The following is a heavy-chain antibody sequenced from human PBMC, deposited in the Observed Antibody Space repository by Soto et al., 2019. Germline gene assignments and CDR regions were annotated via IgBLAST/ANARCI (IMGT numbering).Heavy chain of an antibody. CDR1: GGTFSSYA. J-gene: IGHJ4*02. CDR2: IIPIFGTA. CDR3: ARGVFSVVVAATGAYYFDY. Sequence: SVKVSCKASGGTFSSYAISWVRQAPGQGLEWMGGIIPIFGTANYAQKFQGRVTITADESTSTAYMELSSLRSEDTAVYYCARGVFSVVVAATGAYYFDYWGQGTLVTVSS. D-gene: IGHD2-15*01. V-gene: IGHV1-69*13.